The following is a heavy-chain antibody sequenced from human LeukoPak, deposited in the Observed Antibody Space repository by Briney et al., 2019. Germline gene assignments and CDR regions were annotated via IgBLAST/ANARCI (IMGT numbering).Heavy chain of an antibody. CDR2: IYSGGST. CDR3: ARAERGITIFGEYYYYMDV. CDR1: GFTVSSNY. V-gene: IGHV3-66*02. Sequence: GGSLRLSCAASGFTVSSNYMSWVRQAPGKGLEWVSVIYSGGSTYYADSVKGRFTISRDNSKNTLYLQMNSLRAEDTAVYYCARAERGITIFGEYYYYMDVWGKGTTVTVSS. J-gene: IGHJ6*03. D-gene: IGHD3-3*01.